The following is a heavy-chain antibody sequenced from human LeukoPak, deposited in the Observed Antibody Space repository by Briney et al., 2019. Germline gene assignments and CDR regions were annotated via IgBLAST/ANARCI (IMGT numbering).Heavy chain of an antibody. CDR2: ITSSSSYI. V-gene: IGHV3-21*01. D-gene: IGHD1-26*01. CDR3: ARDPYSRGYWNYYYYYMDV. Sequence: PGGSLRLSCAASGFTFSSYNMNWVRQAPGKGVEWVSSITSSSSYIYYADSVKGRFTISRDNAKNSLFLQINSLTAEDTAVYYFARDPYSRGYWNYYYYYMDVWGKGTTVTISS. CDR1: GFTFSSYN. J-gene: IGHJ6*03.